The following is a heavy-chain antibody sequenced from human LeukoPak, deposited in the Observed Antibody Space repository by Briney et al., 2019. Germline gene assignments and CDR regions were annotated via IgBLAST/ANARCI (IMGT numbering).Heavy chain of an antibody. J-gene: IGHJ4*02. Sequence: PSETLSLTCIVSGGSISSDYWTWIRQTPGKGLEWIGNIYNGVPTFFNPSLKSRVTLSVDTSKTQFSLQLASVTAADTAVYYCVQTTGWPGFDYWGQGILVTVSS. D-gene: IGHD6-19*01. CDR3: VQTTGWPGFDY. CDR2: IYNGVPT. CDR1: GGSISSDY. V-gene: IGHV4-4*09.